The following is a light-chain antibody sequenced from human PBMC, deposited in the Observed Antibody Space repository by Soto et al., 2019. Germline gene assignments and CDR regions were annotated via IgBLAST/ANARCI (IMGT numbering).Light chain of an antibody. Sequence: EIVLTQSPATLSLSPGERATHSCRASQSVSSYLAWYQQKPGQAPRLLIYDASNRATGIPARFSGSGSGTDFTLTISSLEPEDFAVYYCQQRSHWPPITFGPGTKVDIK. CDR1: QSVSSY. J-gene: IGKJ3*01. V-gene: IGKV3-11*01. CDR3: QQRSHWPPIT. CDR2: DAS.